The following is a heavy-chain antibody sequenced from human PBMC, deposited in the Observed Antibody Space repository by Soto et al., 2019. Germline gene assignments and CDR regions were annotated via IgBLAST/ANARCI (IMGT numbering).Heavy chain of an antibody. V-gene: IGHV4-31*03. CDR1: GGSISSGGYY. D-gene: IGHD3-22*01. Sequence: QVQLQESGPGLVKPSQTLSLTCTVSGGSISSGGYYWSWIRQHPGKGLEWIGYIYYSGSTYYNPSLKSRVTISVDTSKNQFSLKLSSVTAADMAVYYCARDPRKAYDSSGLDVWGQGTLVTVSS. CDR2: IYYSGST. J-gene: IGHJ4*02. CDR3: ARDPRKAYDSSGLDV.